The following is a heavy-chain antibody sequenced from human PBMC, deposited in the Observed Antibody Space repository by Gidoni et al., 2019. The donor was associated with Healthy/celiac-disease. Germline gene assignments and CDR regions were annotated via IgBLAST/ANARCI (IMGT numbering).Heavy chain of an antibody. CDR3: ARDPPLLAAAGSGFQYYFDY. CDR1: GFTFSSYA. CDR2: ISYDGSNK. J-gene: IGHJ4*02. D-gene: IGHD6-13*01. V-gene: IGHV3-30-3*01. Sequence: VQLVESGGGVVQPGRSLRLSCAASGFTFSSYAMHWVRQAPGKGLEWVAVISYDGSNKYYADSVKGRFTISRDNSKNTLYLQMNSLRAEDTAVYYCARDPPLLAAAGSGFQYYFDYWGQGTLVTVSS.